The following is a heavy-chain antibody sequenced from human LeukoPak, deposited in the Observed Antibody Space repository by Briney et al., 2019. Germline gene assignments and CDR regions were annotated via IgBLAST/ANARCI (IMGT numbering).Heavy chain of an antibody. Sequence: PSQTLSLTCTVSGGSISSGGYYWSWIRQHPGKGLERIGYIYYSGSTYYNPSLKSRVTISVDTSKNQFSLKLSSVTAADTAVYYCAIMAQYSSSWYFDYWGQGTLVTVSS. J-gene: IGHJ4*02. CDR3: AIMAQYSSSWYFDY. D-gene: IGHD6-13*01. CDR1: GGSISSGGYY. CDR2: IYYSGST. V-gene: IGHV4-31*03.